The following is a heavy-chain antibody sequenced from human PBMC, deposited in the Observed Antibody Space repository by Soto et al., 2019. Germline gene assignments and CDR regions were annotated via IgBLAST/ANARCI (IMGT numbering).Heavy chain of an antibody. CDR2: INAGYGNT. J-gene: IGHJ4*02. V-gene: IGHV1-3*01. CDR1: GYTFSSYA. Sequence: ASVKVSCKASGYTFSSYAMHWVRQAPGQRLEWMGWINAGYGNTKSSQKFQDRVAISRDTSASTAYMELTSLRSEDTAVYYCARDTGDGTFDFWGQGTLVTVSS. CDR3: ARDTGDGTFDF. D-gene: IGHD7-27*01.